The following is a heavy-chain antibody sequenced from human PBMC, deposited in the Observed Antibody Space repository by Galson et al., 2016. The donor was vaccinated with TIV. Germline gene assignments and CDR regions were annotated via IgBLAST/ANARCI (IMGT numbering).Heavy chain of an antibody. CDR2: MTWNGDEI. V-gene: IGHV3-9*01. Sequence: SLRLSCAASGFRFDDYVMHWVRQAPGKGLEWVSGMTWNGDEIGYADSVRGRFTISRDIATNSLYLEMNSLTTEDTALYYCAKGQLRAARRFYYMDVWGNGTTVTVSS. J-gene: IGHJ6*03. CDR1: GFRFDDYV. CDR3: AKGQLRAARRFYYMDV.